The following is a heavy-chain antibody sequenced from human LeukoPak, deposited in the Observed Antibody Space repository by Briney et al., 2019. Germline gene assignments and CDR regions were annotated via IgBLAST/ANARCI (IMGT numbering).Heavy chain of an antibody. Sequence: SETLSLTCAVSGGSISSSNWWSWVRQPPGKGLEWIGEIYHSGSTNYNPSLKSRVTISVDKSKNQFSLKLSSVTAADKAVYYCARSIYNWNDGLFDYWGQGTLVTVSS. CDR2: IYHSGST. CDR1: GGSISSSNW. CDR3: ARSIYNWNDGLFDY. J-gene: IGHJ4*02. D-gene: IGHD1-20*01. V-gene: IGHV4-4*02.